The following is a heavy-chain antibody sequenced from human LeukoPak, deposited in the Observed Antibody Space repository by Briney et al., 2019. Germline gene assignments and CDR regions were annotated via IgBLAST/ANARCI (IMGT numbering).Heavy chain of an antibody. CDR1: GFTFSSYA. V-gene: IGHV3-23*01. CDR2: ISGSGGST. Sequence: GGSLRLSCAASGFTFSSYAMSWVRQARGKGLEWVSAISGSGGSTYYADSVKGRFTISRDNSKNTLYLQMNSLRAEDTAVYYCANDLVVPAAISYYYMDVWGKGTTVTVSS. D-gene: IGHD2-2*01. J-gene: IGHJ6*03. CDR3: ANDLVVPAAISYYYMDV.